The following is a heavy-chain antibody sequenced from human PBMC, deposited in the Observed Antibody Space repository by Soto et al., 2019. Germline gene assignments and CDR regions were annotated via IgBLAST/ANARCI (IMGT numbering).Heavy chain of an antibody. J-gene: IGHJ6*02. CDR3: ARDNYYGSGSPIPPYYYYGMDV. Sequence: ASVKVSCKASGGTFSSYAISWVRQAPGQGLEWMGGIIPIFGTANYAQKFQGRVTITADESTSTAYMELSSLRSEDTAVYYCARDNYYGSGSPIPPYYYYGMDVWG. D-gene: IGHD3-10*01. CDR2: IIPIFGTA. CDR1: GGTFSSYA. V-gene: IGHV1-69*13.